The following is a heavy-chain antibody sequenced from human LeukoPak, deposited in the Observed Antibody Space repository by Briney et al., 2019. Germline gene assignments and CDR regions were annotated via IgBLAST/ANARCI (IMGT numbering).Heavy chain of an antibody. D-gene: IGHD1-14*01. CDR2: ISSRRTTT. V-gene: IGHV3-48*03. CDR1: GFQFSDYE. CDR3: ARSGGYFDY. Sequence: GVSLRLSRAASGFQFSDYEMKWVRQAPGRGLEWLAYISSRRTTTYYAGSVEGRFTVYRNNADTSLFLPMNSPRAEDTAVYYCARSGGYFDYWGQGAQVT. J-gene: IGHJ4*02.